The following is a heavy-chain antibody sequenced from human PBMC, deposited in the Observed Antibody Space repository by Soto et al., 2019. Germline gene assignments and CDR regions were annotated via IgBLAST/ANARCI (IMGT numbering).Heavy chain of an antibody. CDR3: AKGLVHAWGSYDS. CDR2: ISGSGGST. D-gene: IGHD3-16*01. CDR1: GFTFSSYA. V-gene: IGHV3-23*01. Sequence: EVQLLESGGGLVQPGGSLRLSCAASGFTFSSYAMSWVRQAPGKGLEWVSGISGSGGSTYYADSVKGRFTISRDNSKNTLYLQMNSLRAEDTAIYYCAKGLVHAWGSYDSWGQGTLVTVSS. J-gene: IGHJ4*02.